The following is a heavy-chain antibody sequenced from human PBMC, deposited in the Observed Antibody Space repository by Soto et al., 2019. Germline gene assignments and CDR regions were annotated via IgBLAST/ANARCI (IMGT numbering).Heavy chain of an antibody. D-gene: IGHD3-16*01. Sequence: QVQLVQSGDEVKKPGASVKVSCKASGYIFVNYGIAWVRQAPGQGLEWMGWISPYTGNTHSATKVQGRLTMTTDTSTSTAYMDVGSLTSDDTAVYYCVMVDNYVPPTPQDVGGQGNTVTVSS. V-gene: IGHV1-18*01. CDR2: ISPYTGNT. J-gene: IGHJ6*02. CDR1: GYIFVNYG. CDR3: VMVDNYVPPTPQDV.